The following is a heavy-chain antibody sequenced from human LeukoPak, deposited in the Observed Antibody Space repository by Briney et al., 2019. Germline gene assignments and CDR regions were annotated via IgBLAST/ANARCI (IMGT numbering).Heavy chain of an antibody. J-gene: IGHJ6*04. CDR1: GFTFSDYY. CDR2: ISSSGSTI. CDR3: ARDHQDIVVAGGSNSPVLMDV. D-gene: IGHD2-2*01. Sequence: GGSLRLSCAASGFTFSDYYMSWIRQAPGKGLEWVSYISSSGSTIYYADSVKGRFTISRDNAKNSLYLQMNSLRAEDTAVYYCARDHQDIVVAGGSNSPVLMDVWGKGTTVTVSS. V-gene: IGHV3-11*04.